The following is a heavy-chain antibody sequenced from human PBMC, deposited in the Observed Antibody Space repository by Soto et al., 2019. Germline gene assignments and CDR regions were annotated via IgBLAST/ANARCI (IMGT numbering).Heavy chain of an antibody. V-gene: IGHV3-30*18. D-gene: IGHD1-1*01. CDR2: ISFDGSNK. CDR1: GCSFSSFG. Sequence: PGGSLRLSCAASGCSFSSFGMHWVHQAPGKGLEWVAVISFDGSNKYYADSVQGRFTISRDNSKNTLSLQMNSLKAEDTAVYYCAKDTSKYSNNWPAYYGLDIWCQGTTVTVSS. CDR3: AKDTSKYSNNWPAYYGLDI. J-gene: IGHJ6*02.